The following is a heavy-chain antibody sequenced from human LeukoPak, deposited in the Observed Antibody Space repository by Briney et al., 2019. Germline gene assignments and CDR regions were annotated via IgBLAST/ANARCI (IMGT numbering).Heavy chain of an antibody. D-gene: IGHD5-24*01. CDR3: ARDRDGNNWFDP. CDR2: IYYSGST. CDR1: GGSISTYY. J-gene: IGHJ5*02. V-gene: IGHV4-59*01. Sequence: SETLSLTCTVSGGSISTYYWSWIRQPPGKGLEWIGYIYYSGSTNYNPSLKSRVTISVDTSKNQFSLKLTSVTAADTAVCYCARDRDGNNWFDPWGQGTLVTVSS.